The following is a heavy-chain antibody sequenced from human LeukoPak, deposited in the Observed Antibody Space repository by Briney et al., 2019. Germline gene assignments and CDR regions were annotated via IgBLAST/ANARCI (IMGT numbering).Heavy chain of an antibody. V-gene: IGHV4-39*01. Sequence: SETLSLTCSVTGVSISSSTCYWGWIRQPPGRGLEWIGSIYPTGSTYYQPSLRSRVTISVAASKNQFSLRLGSVTAADTAVYYCPRLRPPGIDFWGLGTLVTVAS. CDR1: GVSISSSTCY. J-gene: IGHJ4*02. D-gene: IGHD1-26*01. CDR3: PRLRPPGIDF. CDR2: IYPTGST.